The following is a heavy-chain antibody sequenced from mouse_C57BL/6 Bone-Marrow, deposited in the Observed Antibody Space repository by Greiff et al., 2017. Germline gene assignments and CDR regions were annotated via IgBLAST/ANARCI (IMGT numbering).Heavy chain of an antibody. J-gene: IGHJ2*01. V-gene: IGHV1-55*01. CDR3: ARRYGSRPYYFDY. CDR1: GYTFTSYW. Sequence: QVQLQQPGAELVKPGASVKMSCKASGYTFTSYWITWVKQRPGQGLEWIGDIYPGSGSTNYNGKFKGKATLTADKSSSTAYMQLSSLTSEDSAVYFCARRYGSRPYYFDYWGQGTTLTVSS. D-gene: IGHD1-1*01. CDR2: IYPGSGST.